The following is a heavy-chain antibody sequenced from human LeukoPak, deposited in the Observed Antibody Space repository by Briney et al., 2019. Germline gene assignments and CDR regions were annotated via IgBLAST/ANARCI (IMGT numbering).Heavy chain of an antibody. D-gene: IGHD3-3*01. CDR2: INHSGST. CDR1: GGSFSGYY. Sequence: SETLSLTCAVYGGSFSGYYWSWIRQPPGKGLEWIGEINHSGSTNYNPSLKSRVTISVDTSKNQFSLKLSPVTAADTAVYYCARGGADFWSGYYRNGGRYNWFDPWGQGTLVTVSS. J-gene: IGHJ5*02. CDR3: ARGGADFWSGYYRNGGRYNWFDP. V-gene: IGHV4-34*01.